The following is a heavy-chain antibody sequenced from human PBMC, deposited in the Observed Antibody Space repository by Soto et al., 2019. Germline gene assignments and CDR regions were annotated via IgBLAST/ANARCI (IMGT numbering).Heavy chain of an antibody. J-gene: IGHJ6*02. CDR3: ARPLYSYGTMDV. D-gene: IGHD5-18*01. CDR1: GGSISSYY. Sequence: SETLSLTCTVSGGSISSYYWSWIRQPPGKGLEWIGYIYYSGSTNYNPSLKSRVTISVDTSKNQFSLKLSSVTAADTAVYYCARPLYSYGTMDVWGQGTTVTVSS. V-gene: IGHV4-59*01. CDR2: IYYSGST.